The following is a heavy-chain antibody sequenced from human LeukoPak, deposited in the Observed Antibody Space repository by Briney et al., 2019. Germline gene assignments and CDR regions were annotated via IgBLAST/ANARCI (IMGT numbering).Heavy chain of an antibody. Sequence: SETLSLTCAVYGGSFSGYYWSWIRQPPGKGLEWIGEINHSGSTNYNPSLKSRVTISVDTSKNQFSLKLSSVTAADTAVYYYARVPRYYDFWSGYSRELFDYWGQGTLVTVSS. D-gene: IGHD3-3*01. J-gene: IGHJ4*02. CDR3: ARVPRYYDFWSGYSRELFDY. V-gene: IGHV4-34*01. CDR2: INHSGST. CDR1: GGSFSGYY.